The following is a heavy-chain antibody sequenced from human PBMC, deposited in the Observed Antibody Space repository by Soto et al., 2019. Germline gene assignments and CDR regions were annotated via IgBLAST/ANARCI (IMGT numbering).Heavy chain of an antibody. CDR3: ARDGQWELLSWYFDY. V-gene: IGHV3-30*03. D-gene: IGHD1-26*01. CDR2: ISYDGSNN. CDR1: GFTFSSYC. Sequence: QVQLVESGGGVVQPGRSLRLSCAASGFTFSSYCMHWVRQAPGKGLEWVAVISYDGSNNYYGDSVKGRFTISRDDSKKTLYLQMNSLRPEDTAVYHCARDGQWELLSWYFDYWGQGTLVTVSS. J-gene: IGHJ4*02.